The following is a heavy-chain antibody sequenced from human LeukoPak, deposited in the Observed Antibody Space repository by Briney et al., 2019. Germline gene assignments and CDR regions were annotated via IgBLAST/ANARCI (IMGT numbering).Heavy chain of an antibody. CDR1: GYTFTSYY. D-gene: IGHD3-10*01. CDR3: ALTPSLYSSGSYYSDY. CDR2: INPSGGST. Sequence: ASVKVSCKASGYTFTSYYMHWVRQAPGQGLEWMGIINPSGGSTSYAQKFQGRVTMTRDTSTSTVYMELSNLRSEDTAVYYCALTPSLYSSGSYYSDYWGQGTLVTVSS. J-gene: IGHJ4*02. V-gene: IGHV1-46*01.